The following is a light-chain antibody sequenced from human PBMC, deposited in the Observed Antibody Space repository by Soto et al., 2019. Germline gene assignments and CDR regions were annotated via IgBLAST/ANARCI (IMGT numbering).Light chain of an antibody. CDR1: SSNIGAGYD. CDR3: LSYDSSLSGWV. V-gene: IGLV1-40*01. CDR2: NNI. J-gene: IGLJ7*01. Sequence: QSVLTQPPSVSGAPGQRVAISCTGGSSNIGAGYDVHWYQQLPGTAPKLLISNNINRPSGVPDRFSGSRSATSASLAITGLQAEDQADYYCLSYDSSLSGWVFGGGTQLTVL.